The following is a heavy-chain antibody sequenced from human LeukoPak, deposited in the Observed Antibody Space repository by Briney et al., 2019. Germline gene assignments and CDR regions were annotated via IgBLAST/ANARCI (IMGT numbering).Heavy chain of an antibody. V-gene: IGHV4-38-2*01. CDR1: GNSISNTYY. CDR3: ARNSSGNYFDY. CDR2: IYNSGST. Sequence: PSETLSLTCAVSGNSISNTYYWGWIRQPPGKELEWIGSIYNSGSTHYNPSLKSRVTISVDTSKNQLSLKLSSVTAADTAVYYCARNSSGNYFDYWGQGTLVTVSS. D-gene: IGHD1-26*01. J-gene: IGHJ4*02.